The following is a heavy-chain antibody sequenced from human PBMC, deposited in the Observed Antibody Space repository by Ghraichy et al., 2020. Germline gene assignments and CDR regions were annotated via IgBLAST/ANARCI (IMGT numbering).Heavy chain of an antibody. D-gene: IGHD3-16*01. CDR1: GFTFSSYG. V-gene: IGHV3-30*18. J-gene: IGHJ4*02. Sequence: LSLTCAASGFTFSSYGMHWVRQAPGKGLEWVAVISYDGSNKYYADSVKGRFTISRDNSKNTLYLQMNSLRAEDTAVYYCAKDRAWGSYYFDYWGQGTLVTVSS. CDR3: AKDRAWGSYYFDY. CDR2: ISYDGSNK.